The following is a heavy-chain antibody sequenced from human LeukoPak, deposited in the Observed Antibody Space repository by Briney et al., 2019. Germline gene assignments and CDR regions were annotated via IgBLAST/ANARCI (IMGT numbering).Heavy chain of an antibody. J-gene: IGHJ4*02. CDR2: TSWNSGTI. D-gene: IGHD2-21*02. CDR3: AKSCGGDCYWAFDY. Sequence: GGSLRLSCAASGFTFNNYAMHWVRQAPGRGLEWVSGTSWNSGTIGYADSVKGRFTISRDNAKKSLYLQMNSLRAEDTALYYCAKSCGGDCYWAFDYWGQGTLVTVSS. V-gene: IGHV3-9*01. CDR1: GFTFNNYA.